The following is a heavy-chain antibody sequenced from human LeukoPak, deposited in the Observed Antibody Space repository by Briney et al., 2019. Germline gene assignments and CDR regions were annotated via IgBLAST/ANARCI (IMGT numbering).Heavy chain of an antibody. V-gene: IGHV3-30*02. J-gene: IGHJ4*02. CDR1: GFTFSSYG. Sequence: PGGSLRLSCAASGFTFSSYGMHWVRQAPGKGLEWVAFIRYDGSNKYYADSVKGRFTISRDNSKNTLYLQMNSLRAEDTAVYYCATGLISGYDLRREGRSFDYWGQGTLVTVSS. CDR2: IRYDGSNK. CDR3: ATGLISGYDLRREGRSFDY. D-gene: IGHD5-12*01.